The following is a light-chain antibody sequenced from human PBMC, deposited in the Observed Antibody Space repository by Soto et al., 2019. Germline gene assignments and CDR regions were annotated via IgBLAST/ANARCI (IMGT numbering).Light chain of an antibody. CDR2: DVS. CDR1: RSDVGGYNY. Sequence: QSVLTQPASVSGSLGQWITISCTGSRSDVGGYNYVYWYQHHPGKAPKLVMYDVSYRPSGVSDRFSSSKSANTASLTISGLQAEDEADYYCSSYTSTTTLFVLFGGGTQLTVL. V-gene: IGLV2-14*03. J-gene: IGLJ2*01. CDR3: SSYTSTTTLFVL.